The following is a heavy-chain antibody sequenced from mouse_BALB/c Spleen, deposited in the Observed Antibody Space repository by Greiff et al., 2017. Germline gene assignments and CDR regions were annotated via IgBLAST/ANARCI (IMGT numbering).Heavy chain of an antibody. J-gene: IGHJ3*01. CDR2: ISSGSSTI. D-gene: IGHD2-10*02. V-gene: IGHV5-17*02. CDR1: GFTFSSFG. CDR3: ARAGYGNYDFAY. Sequence: EVKLVESGGGLVQPGGSLKLSCAASGFTFSSFGMHWVRQAPEKGLEWVAYISSGSSTIYYADTVKGRFTISRDNPKNTLFLQMTSLRSEDTAMYYCARAGYGNYDFAYWGQGTLVTVSA.